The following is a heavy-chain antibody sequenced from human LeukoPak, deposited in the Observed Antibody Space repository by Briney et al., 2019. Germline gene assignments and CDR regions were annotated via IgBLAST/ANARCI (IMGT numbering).Heavy chain of an antibody. J-gene: IGHJ3*02. V-gene: IGHV3-30*18. Sequence: PGGSLRLSCAASGFTFSSYGMHWVRQAPGKGLEWVAVISYDGSNKYYADSVKGRFTISRDNSKNTLYLQMNSLRAEDTAVYYCAKVPKEIVWWHSAFDIWGQGTMVTVSS. CDR1: GFTFSSYG. CDR3: AKVPKEIVWWHSAFDI. CDR2: ISYDGSNK. D-gene: IGHD2-21*01.